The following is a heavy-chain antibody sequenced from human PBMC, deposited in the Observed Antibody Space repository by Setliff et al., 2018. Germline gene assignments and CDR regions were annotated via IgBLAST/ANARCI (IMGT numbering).Heavy chain of an antibody. CDR1: GYTLTELS. V-gene: IGHV1-24*01. J-gene: IGHJ6*02. CDR3: ARERAGGRGFTFGAIYYYYGMDV. D-gene: IGHD3-16*01. Sequence: ASVKVSCKVSGYTLTELSRHWVRQAPGKGLEWMGVINPKNGGATYPQNLQGRVTMTRDTSMSPVYMELSSLGFEDTAVYYCARERAGGRGFTFGAIYYYYGMDVWGQGTTVTVSS. CDR2: INPKNGGA.